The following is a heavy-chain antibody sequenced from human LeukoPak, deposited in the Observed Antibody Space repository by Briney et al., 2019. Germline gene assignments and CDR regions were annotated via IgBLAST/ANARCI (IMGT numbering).Heavy chain of an antibody. CDR2: IIPIFGTA. CDR1: GGTFSSYA. V-gene: IGHV1-69*13. Sequence: PVKVSCKASGGTFSSYAISWVRQAPGQGLEWMGGIIPIFGTANYAQKFQGRVTITADESTSTAYMELSSLRSEDTAVYYCAKDPQWLVPANDYWGQGTLVTVSS. D-gene: IGHD6-19*01. J-gene: IGHJ4*02. CDR3: AKDPQWLVPANDY.